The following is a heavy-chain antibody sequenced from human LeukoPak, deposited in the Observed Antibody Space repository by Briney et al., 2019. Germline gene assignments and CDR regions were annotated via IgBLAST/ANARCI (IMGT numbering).Heavy chain of an antibody. Sequence: SETLSLTCGVSGGSFNSDDYYWNWIRQPPGRGLEWIGYIYHGGNTNYNPSLRSRVTISMDTSKNQFSLKVNSVTAVDTAVYFCASGPRNYYYSGSYHYWGQGTLVTVSS. CDR1: GGSFNSDDYY. CDR3: ASGPRNYYYSGSYHY. V-gene: IGHV4-61*08. J-gene: IGHJ4*02. CDR2: IYHGGNT. D-gene: IGHD3-10*01.